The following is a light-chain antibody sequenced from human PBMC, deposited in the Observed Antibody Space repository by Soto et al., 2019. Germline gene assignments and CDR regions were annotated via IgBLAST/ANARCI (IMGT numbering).Light chain of an antibody. Sequence: QSVLTQPPSASGSPGQSVTISCTGTSSDVGGYNYVPLYQQHPGKAPKLMIYEVSKRPSGVPDRFSGSKSGNTASLTISGLQAEDEADYYCSSYAGSNNLVFGTGTKLTVL. V-gene: IGLV2-8*01. CDR3: SSYAGSNNLV. CDR2: EVS. J-gene: IGLJ1*01. CDR1: SSDVGGYNY.